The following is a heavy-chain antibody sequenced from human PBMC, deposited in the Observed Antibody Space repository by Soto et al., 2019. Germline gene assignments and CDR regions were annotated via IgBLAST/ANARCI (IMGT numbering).Heavy chain of an antibody. D-gene: IGHD6-13*01. CDR2: MNPNSGNT. J-gene: IGHJ6*02. V-gene: IGHV1-8*01. CDR3: ARGNAAAGTSYYYYGMDV. CDR1: GYTFTSYD. Sequence: ASVKVSCKASGYTFTSYDINWVRQATGQGLEWMGWMNPNSGNTGYAQKFQGRVTMTRNTSISTAYMELSSLRSEDTAVYYCARGNAAAGTSYYYYGMDVWGQGTTVPVSS.